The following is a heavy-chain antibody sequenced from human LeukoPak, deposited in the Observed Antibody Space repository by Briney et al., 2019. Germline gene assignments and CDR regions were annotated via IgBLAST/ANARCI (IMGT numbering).Heavy chain of an antibody. V-gene: IGHV3-23*01. D-gene: IGHD1-26*01. Sequence: GGSLRLSCAASGFTFSSYAMSWVRQAPGKGLEWVSAISGSGGSTYYADSVKGRFTISRDNSKNTLDLQMNSLRAEDTAVYYCAKDQVGVADPLDYRGQETLVTVSS. CDR1: GFTFSSYA. CDR3: AKDQVGVADPLDY. J-gene: IGHJ4*02. CDR2: ISGSGGST.